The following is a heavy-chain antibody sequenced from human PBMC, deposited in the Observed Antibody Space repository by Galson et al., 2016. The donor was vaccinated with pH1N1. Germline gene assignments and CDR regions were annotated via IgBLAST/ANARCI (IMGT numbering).Heavy chain of an antibody. V-gene: IGHV5-51*01. D-gene: IGHD3-9*01. CDR3: ASTRPEFRYFDWQKPHSFDY. CDR2: IYLGDSHT. J-gene: IGHJ4*02. CDR1: GYSLTNYW. Sequence: QSGAEVKKPGESLKISCEGFGYSLTNYWIVWVRQMPGKSLEWMGIIYLGDSHTTYSPSFQGQVTISADKSISTAYLERSSLKASDTATYYCASTRPEFRYFDWQKPHSFDYWGQGTLVTVSS.